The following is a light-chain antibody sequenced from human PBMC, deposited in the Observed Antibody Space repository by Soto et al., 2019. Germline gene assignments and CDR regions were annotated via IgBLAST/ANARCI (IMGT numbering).Light chain of an antibody. J-gene: IGKJ1*01. CDR2: AAS. CDR1: ESISSY. V-gene: IGKV1-39*01. Sequence: DIQMTQSPFSLSASVXGRVTITCRASESISSYLNWYQQKPGKAPKLLIYAASSLQSGVPSRFSGSGSGTDFTLTISTLQPEDFATYYCQQSYSTPPWTSGQGTKVDI. CDR3: QQSYSTPPWT.